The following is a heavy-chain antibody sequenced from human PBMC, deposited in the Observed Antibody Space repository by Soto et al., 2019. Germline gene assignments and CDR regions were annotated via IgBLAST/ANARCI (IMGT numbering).Heavy chain of an antibody. D-gene: IGHD1-1*01. CDR1: GYTFSTYG. V-gene: IGHV1-18*01. Sequence: QVQLAQSGAEVKKPGASVTVSCTASGYTFSTYGISWVRQAPGQGLEWVGWISVHNGYSKYATELHGRDTVTTAPATSTADMELRSLRSDDSAVYYCAIIEHNFGPHYYSSQGTLVTVTS. J-gene: IGHJ4*02. CDR2: ISVHNGYS. CDR3: AIIEHNFGPHYY.